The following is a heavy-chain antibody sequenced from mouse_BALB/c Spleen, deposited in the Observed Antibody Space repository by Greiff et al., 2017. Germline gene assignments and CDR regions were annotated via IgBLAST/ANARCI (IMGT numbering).Heavy chain of an antibody. Sequence: VQLQQPGAELVKPGASVKMSCKASGYTFTSYWMHWVKQRPGQGLEWIGTIDPSDSYTSYNQKFKGKATLTVDTSSSTAYMQLSSLTSEDSAVYCCTRVVYDGYYGYWGQGTTLTVSS. D-gene: IGHD2-3*01. CDR1: GYTFTSYW. CDR3: TRVVYDGYYGY. V-gene: IGHV1S127*01. CDR2: IDPSDSYT. J-gene: IGHJ2*01.